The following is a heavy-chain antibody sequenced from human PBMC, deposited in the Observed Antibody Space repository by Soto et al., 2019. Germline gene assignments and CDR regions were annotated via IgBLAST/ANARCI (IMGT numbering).Heavy chain of an antibody. CDR2: MNQDGSES. CDR1: GFSLSSYW. J-gene: IGHJ4*02. Sequence: EVQLVESGGGLVQPGGSLRLSCAASGFSLSSYWMSWVRQAPGKGLEGVANMNQDGSESDYVGSVKGRFTFTRDNAKNSLYLQMNSRRAEDTAVYYCARLSTSAGRRDLACWGQGTLVTVSS. V-gene: IGHV3-7*01. CDR3: ARLSTSAGRRDLAC.